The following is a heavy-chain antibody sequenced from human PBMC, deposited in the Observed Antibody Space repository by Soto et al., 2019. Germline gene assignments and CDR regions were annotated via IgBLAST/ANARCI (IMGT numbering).Heavy chain of an antibody. CDR2: IYYSGST. J-gene: IGHJ6*02. CDR3: ARDRMITFGGVIGRPHPYGMDV. V-gene: IGHV4-31*03. CDR1: GGSISSGGYY. D-gene: IGHD3-16*02. Sequence: QVQLQESGPGLVKPSQTLSLTCTVSGGSISSGGYYWSWIRQHPGKGLEWIGYIYYSGSTYYNPSLKSRVTISVDTSKNQCSLKLSSVTAADTAVYYCARDRMITFGGVIGRPHPYGMDVWGQGTTVTVSS.